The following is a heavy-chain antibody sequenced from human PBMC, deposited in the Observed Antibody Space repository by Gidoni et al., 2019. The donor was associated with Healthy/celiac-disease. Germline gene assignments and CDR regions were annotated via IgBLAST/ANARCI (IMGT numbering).Heavy chain of an antibody. CDR3: ANWGDPTTVYYYYGMDV. V-gene: IGHV3-23*01. J-gene: IGHJ6*02. D-gene: IGHD3-16*01. CDR2: IRGRCCSN. Sequence: EVQLLESGGGLVQPGGSLRLSCAASGFTFSSYAMSWVRQAPGKGLEWGSGIRGRCCSNYYADPVKGRFTISRDNSKNTLYLQMNSLRAEETAVYYWANWGDPTTVYYYYGMDVWGQGTTVTVSS. CDR1: GFTFSSYA.